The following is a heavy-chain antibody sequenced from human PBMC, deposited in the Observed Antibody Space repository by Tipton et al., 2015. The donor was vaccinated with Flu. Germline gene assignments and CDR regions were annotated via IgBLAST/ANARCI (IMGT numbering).Heavy chain of an antibody. V-gene: IGHV4-4*01. D-gene: IGHD4-11*01. CDR1: GFIFSTYG. CDR2: ICPGSP. Sequence: GSLRLSCAASGFIFSTYGMHWVRQPPGKGLEWIGNICPGSPYYNPSLKSRVTISIARSKNQFSLRLTSVTAADTAVYFCARRDFSNYVSEPKNWFDIWGQGTLVTVSS. CDR3: ARRDFSNYVSEPKNWFDI. J-gene: IGHJ5*02.